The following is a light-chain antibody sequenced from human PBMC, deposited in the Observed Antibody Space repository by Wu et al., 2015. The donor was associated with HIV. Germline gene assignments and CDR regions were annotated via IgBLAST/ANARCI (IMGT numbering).Light chain of an antibody. CDR2: AAS. CDR1: QGISSY. J-gene: IGKJ2*01. V-gene: IGKV1-9*01. CDR3: QQSYSTPQAYT. Sequence: DIQLTQSPSFLSASVGDRVTITCRASQGISSYLAWYQQKPGKAPKLLIYAASTLQSGVPSRFSGSGSGTEFTLTISSLQPEDFATYYCQQSYSTPQAYTFGQGTKLEIK.